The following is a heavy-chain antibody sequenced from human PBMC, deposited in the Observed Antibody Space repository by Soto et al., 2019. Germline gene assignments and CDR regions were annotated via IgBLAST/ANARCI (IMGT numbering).Heavy chain of an antibody. V-gene: IGHV3-33*01. D-gene: IGHD2-15*01. CDR3: ARAPSENCSGGSCYSDYYGMDV. J-gene: IGHJ6*01. Sequence: GGSLRLSCAASGFTFSSYGMHWVRQAPGKGLEWVAVIWYDGSNKYYADSVKGRFTISRDNSKNTLYLQMNSLRAEDTAVYYCARAPSENCSGGSCYSDYYGMDVWGQGTTVTVSS. CDR1: GFTFSSYG. CDR2: IWYDGSNK.